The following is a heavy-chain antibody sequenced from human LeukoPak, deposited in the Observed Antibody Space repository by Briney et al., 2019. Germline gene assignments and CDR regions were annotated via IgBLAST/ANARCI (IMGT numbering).Heavy chain of an antibody. J-gene: IGHJ4*02. CDR1: GFTFTRYA. D-gene: IGHD4-17*01. V-gene: IGHV3-23*01. CDR3: AKDHPGDFLC. CDR2: ITRSGDST. Sequence: GGSLRLSCAASGFTFTRYAMNWVRQAPGKGLEWVSAITRSGDSTFYADSVKGRFTISRDNSKNTLYLQMNSLRDEDTAVYYCAKDHPGDFLCWGQGTLVTVSS.